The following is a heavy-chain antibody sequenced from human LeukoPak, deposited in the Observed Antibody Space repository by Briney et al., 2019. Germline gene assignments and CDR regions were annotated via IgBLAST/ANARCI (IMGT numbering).Heavy chain of an antibody. CDR2: IYYSGST. CDR1: GGSISSYY. D-gene: IGHD6-19*01. J-gene: IGHJ4*02. CDR3: AREGIAVALFFDY. Sequence: SETLSLTCTVSGGSISSYYWSWIRQPPGKGLEWIGYIYYSGSTNYNPSLKSRVTISVDTSKNQFSLKLSSVTAADTAVYYCAREGIAVALFFDYWAREPWSPSPQ. V-gene: IGHV4-59*01.